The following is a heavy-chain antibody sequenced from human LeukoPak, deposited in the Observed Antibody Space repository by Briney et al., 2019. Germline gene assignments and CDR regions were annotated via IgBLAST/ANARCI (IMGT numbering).Heavy chain of an antibody. CDR1: GGSFSGYY. D-gene: IGHD3-10*01. J-gene: IGHJ4*02. CDR2: INHSGST. CDR3: ATTNVLLWFGELSKTAYFDY. V-gene: IGHV4-34*01. Sequence: PSETLSLTCAVYGGSFSGYYWSRIRQPPGKGLEWIGEINHSGSTNYNPSLKSRVTISVDTSKNQFSLKLSSVTAADTAVYYCATTNVLLWFGELSKTAYFDYWGQGTLVTVSS.